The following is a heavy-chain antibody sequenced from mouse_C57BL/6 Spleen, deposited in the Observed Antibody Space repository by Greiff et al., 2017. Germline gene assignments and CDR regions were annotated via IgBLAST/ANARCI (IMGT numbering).Heavy chain of an antibody. CDR3: SSHYYGSSYPRCD. Sequence: QVQLKESGPELVKPGASVKISCKASGYAFSSSWMNWVKQRPGKGLEWIGRIYPGDGDTNYNGKFKGKATLTADKSSSTAYMQLSSLTSEDSAVYFCSSHYYGSSYPRCDWGQGTTLTVSS. CDR1: GYAFSSSW. CDR2: IYPGDGDT. V-gene: IGHV1-82*01. J-gene: IGHJ2*01. D-gene: IGHD1-1*01.